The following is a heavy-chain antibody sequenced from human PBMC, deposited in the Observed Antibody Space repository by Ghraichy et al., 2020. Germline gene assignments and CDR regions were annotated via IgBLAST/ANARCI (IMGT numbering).Heavy chain of an antibody. CDR3: ARDISSGSTGWFDP. V-gene: IGHV4-59*01. D-gene: IGHD2-15*01. J-gene: IGHJ5*02. Sequence: SETLSLTCTVSGGSISGYYWSWIRQHPGKGLKWIGYIYHSESTNYNPSLKSRDTISVDTSKKKFSLKLSSVTGANTAVYYCARDISSGSTGWFDPWGQGTLVTVSS. CDR2: IYHSEST. CDR1: GGSISGYY.